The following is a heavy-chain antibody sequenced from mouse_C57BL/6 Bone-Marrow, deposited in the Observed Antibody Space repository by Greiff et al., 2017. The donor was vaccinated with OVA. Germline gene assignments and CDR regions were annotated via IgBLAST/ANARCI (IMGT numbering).Heavy chain of an antibody. J-gene: IGHJ2*01. V-gene: IGHV14-3*01. Sequence: EVQLQQSVAELVRPGASVKLSCTASGFNIKNTYMHWVKQRPEQGLEWIGRIDPANGNTKYAPKFQGKATITADTSSNTAYLQLSSLTSADTAIYYCARYRYYGSSLFDYWGQGTTLTVSS. CDR1: GFNIKNTY. CDR2: IDPANGNT. CDR3: ARYRYYGSSLFDY. D-gene: IGHD1-1*01.